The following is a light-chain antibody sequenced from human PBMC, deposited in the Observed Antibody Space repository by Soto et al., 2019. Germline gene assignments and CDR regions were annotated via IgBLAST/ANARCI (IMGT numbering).Light chain of an antibody. Sequence: DIQMTQAPFSLSASVGDRVTITCRASQSISSFLAWYQQEPGKAPKLLIYKASSLESGVPSRFSGSGSGTVFTLTISSLQPDDFATYYCQQYNSLWTFGQGTKVDI. CDR2: KAS. CDR3: QQYNSLWT. J-gene: IGKJ1*01. V-gene: IGKV1-5*03. CDR1: QSISSF.